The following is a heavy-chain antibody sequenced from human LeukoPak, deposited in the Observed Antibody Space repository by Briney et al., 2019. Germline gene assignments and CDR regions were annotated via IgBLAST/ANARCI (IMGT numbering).Heavy chain of an antibody. V-gene: IGHV1-69*05. CDR2: IIPIFGTV. J-gene: IGHJ6*03. CDR3: AREGCGSSCPYYYYYMDV. CDR1: GGTFSSYA. Sequence: ASVKVSCKASGGTFSSYAISWVRQAPGQGLEWMGGIIPIFGTVNYAQKFQGRVTITTDESTSTAYMELSSLRSEDTAVYYCAREGCGSSCPYYYYYMDVWGKGTTVTVSS. D-gene: IGHD6-13*01.